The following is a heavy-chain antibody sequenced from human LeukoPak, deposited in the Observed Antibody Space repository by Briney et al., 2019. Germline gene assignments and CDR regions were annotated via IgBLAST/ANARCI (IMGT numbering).Heavy chain of an antibody. CDR3: ARDHSPYYYDSSGYYSRFDI. Sequence: PSETLSLTCTVSGGSISSYYWSWVRQPPGKGLEWIGYIYYSGSTNYNPSLKSRVTISVDTSKNQFSLKLSSVTAADTAVHYCARDHSPYYYDSSGYYSRFDIWGQGTMVTVSS. J-gene: IGHJ3*02. CDR2: IYYSGST. V-gene: IGHV4-59*01. CDR1: GGSISSYY. D-gene: IGHD3-22*01.